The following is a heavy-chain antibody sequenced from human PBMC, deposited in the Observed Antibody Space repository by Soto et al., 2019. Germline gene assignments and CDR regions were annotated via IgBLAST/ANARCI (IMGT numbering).Heavy chain of an antibody. V-gene: IGHV3-23*01. Sequence: PGGSLRLSCAASGFSFSTFGMDWVRLAPGRRLEWVSAISASGINTYYADSVKGRFTISRDNSKNTLFLQMNSLRAEDTAIYYCAKELGHSKTFDFWGQGTLVTVSS. J-gene: IGHJ4*02. CDR2: ISASGINT. CDR3: AKELGHSKTFDF. CDR1: GFSFSTFG. D-gene: IGHD4-4*01.